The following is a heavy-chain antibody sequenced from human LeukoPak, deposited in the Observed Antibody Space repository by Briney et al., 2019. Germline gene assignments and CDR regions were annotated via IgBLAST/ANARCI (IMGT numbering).Heavy chain of an antibody. CDR1: GFTFSSYA. V-gene: IGHV3-30-3*01. CDR2: ISYDGSNK. J-gene: IGHJ4*02. CDR3: ARDGDSSGYSLFDY. Sequence: GRSLRLSCAASGFTFSSYAMHWVRQAPGKGLEWVAVISYDGSNKYYADFVKGRFTISRDNSKNTLYLQMNSLRAEDTAVYYCARDGDSSGYSLFDYWGQGTLVTVSS. D-gene: IGHD3-22*01.